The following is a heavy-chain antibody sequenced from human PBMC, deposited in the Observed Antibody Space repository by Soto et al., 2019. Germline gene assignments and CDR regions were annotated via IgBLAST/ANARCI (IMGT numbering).Heavy chain of an antibody. CDR1: GFTFSSYA. Sequence: GGSLRLSCAASGFTFSSYAMNWVRQAPGKGLEWVSGISGSGGSTYYADSVKGRFTISRDNSKNTLYLQMNSLRAEDTAVYYCEKSDGDNWLDPWGQGTLVTVYS. V-gene: IGHV3-23*01. J-gene: IGHJ5*02. D-gene: IGHD4-17*01. CDR3: EKSDGDNWLDP. CDR2: ISGSGGST.